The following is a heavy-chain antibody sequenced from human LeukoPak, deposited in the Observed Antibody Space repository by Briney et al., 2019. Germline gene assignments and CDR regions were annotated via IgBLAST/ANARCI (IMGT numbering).Heavy chain of an antibody. CDR3: ARANPTSYDSSGYYGDAFDI. V-gene: IGHV3-53*01. J-gene: IGHJ3*02. Sequence: GGSLRLSCAASGFTVSSNYMSWVRQAPGKGLEWVSVIYSGGSTYYADSVKGRFTISRDNSKNTLYLQMNSLRAEDTAVYYCARANPTSYDSSGYYGDAFDIWGPGTMVTVSS. CDR2: IYSGGST. D-gene: IGHD3-22*01. CDR1: GFTVSSNY.